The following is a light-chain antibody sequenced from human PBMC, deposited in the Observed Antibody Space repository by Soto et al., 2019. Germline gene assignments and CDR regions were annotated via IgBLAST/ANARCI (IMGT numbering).Light chain of an antibody. J-gene: IGLJ2*01. CDR2: NTD. CDR1: SASVSTSYY. Sequence: QTVVTQAPSFSVSPGGTVTLTCGLTSASVSTSYYPSWYQQTPGQAPRTLIYNTDTRSSGVPDRFSGSILGNKAALTITGAQADDESDYYCVLYMGRGIWVFGGGTKLTVL. CDR3: VLYMGRGIWV. V-gene: IGLV8-61*01.